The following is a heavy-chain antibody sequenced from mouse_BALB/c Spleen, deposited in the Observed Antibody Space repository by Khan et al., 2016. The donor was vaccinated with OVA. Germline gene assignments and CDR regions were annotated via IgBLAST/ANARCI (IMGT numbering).Heavy chain of an antibody. J-gene: IGHJ2*01. Sequence: VQLKQSGPGLVKPSQSLSLTCTVTGYSITSDYAWNWIRQFPGNNLEWMGYISYSGNTKYTPSLKSRISITRDTSKNQFFLQLNSVTIEDTATYYCARIKGADFDYWGQGTTLTVSS. CDR3: ARIKGADFDY. CDR1: GYSITSDYA. CDR2: ISYSGNT. V-gene: IGHV3-2*02.